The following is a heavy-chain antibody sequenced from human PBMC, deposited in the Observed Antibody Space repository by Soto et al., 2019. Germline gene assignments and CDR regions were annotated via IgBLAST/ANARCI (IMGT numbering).Heavy chain of an antibody. D-gene: IGHD3-9*01. CDR1: GFTFSSYW. CDR2: ISGSGGST. Sequence: GGSLRLPCVGSGFTFSSYWMHRVRQAPGKGLEWVSAISGSGGSTYYADSVKGRFTISRDNSKNTLYLQMNSLRAEDTAVYYCAKPKLRYFDWPYDYWGQGTLVTVSS. J-gene: IGHJ4*02. V-gene: IGHV3-23*01. CDR3: AKPKLRYFDWPYDY.